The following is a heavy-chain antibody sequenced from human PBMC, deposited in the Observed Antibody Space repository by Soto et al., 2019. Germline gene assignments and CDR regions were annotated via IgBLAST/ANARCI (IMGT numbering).Heavy chain of an antibody. CDR3: AKDRIGSWQYFDY. CDR2: ISGSGGST. J-gene: IGHJ4*02. D-gene: IGHD3-10*01. V-gene: IGHV3-23*01. Sequence: EVQLLESGGGLVQPGGSLRLSCAASGFTFSSYAMSWVRQAPGKGLEWVSAISGSGGSTYYADSVKGLFTISRDNSKNTLYLQMNRLRAEDTAVYYCAKDRIGSWQYFDYWGQGTPVNVSS. CDR1: GFTFSSYA.